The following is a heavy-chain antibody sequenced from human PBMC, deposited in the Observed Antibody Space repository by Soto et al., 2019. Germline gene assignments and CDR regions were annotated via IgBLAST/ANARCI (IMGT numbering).Heavy chain of an antibody. D-gene: IGHD6-19*01. CDR1: GFTVITNY. V-gene: IGHV3-66*01. J-gene: IGHJ2*01. Sequence: PGGSLRLSCAASGFTVITNYMSWVLQAPGKGLEWVSVFYRGGDTYYADSVKGRFTISRDNSKNTLYLQMNSLRAEDTAVYFCARDSSGWYWYFVFSGRGTWVTVSS. CDR3: ARDSSGWYWYFVF. CDR2: FYRGGDT.